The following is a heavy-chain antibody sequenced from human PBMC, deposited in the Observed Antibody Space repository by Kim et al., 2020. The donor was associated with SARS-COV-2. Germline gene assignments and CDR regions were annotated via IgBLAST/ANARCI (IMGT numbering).Heavy chain of an antibody. V-gene: IGHV1-18*01. J-gene: IGHJ4*02. CDR1: GYTFTSYG. CDR2: ISAYNGNT. Sequence: ASVKVSCKASGYTFTSYGISWVRQAPGQGLEWMGWISAYNGNTNYAQKLQGRVTMTTDTSTSTAYMELRSLRSDDTAVYYCARDAEQYSSRPPTDYWGQGTLVTVSS. CDR3: ARDAEQYSSRPPTDY. D-gene: IGHD6-13*01.